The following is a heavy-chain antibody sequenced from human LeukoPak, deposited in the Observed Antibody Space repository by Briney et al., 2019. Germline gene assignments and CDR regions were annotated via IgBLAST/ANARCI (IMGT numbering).Heavy chain of an antibody. CDR1: GGSISSSSYY. V-gene: IGHV4-39*07. CDR2: IYYSGST. Sequence: PSETLSLTCTVSGGSISSSSYYWGWIRQPPGKGLEWIGSIYYSGSTYYNPSLKSRVTISVDTSKNQFSLKLSSVTAADTAVYYCARRGRLGRLSPLGYDSSGSIRGYFDYWGQGTLVTVSS. J-gene: IGHJ4*02. CDR3: ARRGRLGRLSPLGYDSSGSIRGYFDY. D-gene: IGHD3-22*01.